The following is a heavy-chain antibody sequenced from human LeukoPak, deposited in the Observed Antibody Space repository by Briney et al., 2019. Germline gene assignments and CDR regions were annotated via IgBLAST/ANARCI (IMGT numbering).Heavy chain of an antibody. J-gene: IGHJ4*02. V-gene: IGHV3-21*01. CDR2: ISSRSDYT. CDR1: TFTFSSYS. CDR3: TRVGSMASMTILRFDY. D-gene: IGHD4/OR15-4a*01. Sequence: GGSLRLSCAASTFTFSSYSMNWVRQAPGKGLEWVASISSRSDYTNYADSVKGRFTISRDNAKNSPYLQMNSLRAEDTAVYYCTRVGSMASMTILRFDYWGQGTLVTVSS.